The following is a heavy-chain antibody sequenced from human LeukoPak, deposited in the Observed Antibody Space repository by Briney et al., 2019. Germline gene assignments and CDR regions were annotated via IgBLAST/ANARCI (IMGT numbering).Heavy chain of an antibody. V-gene: IGHV3-48*03. CDR2: VSSTASSK. Sequence: GGSLRLSCAASGFTFDSYEMNWVRQPPGKGLEWVSYVSSTASSKHYAESVKGRFTISRDNAKNSLFLQMNSLRGEGTAVYFCARDTPGGAFDFWGQGTMVTVSS. CDR1: GFTFDSYE. CDR3: ARDTPGGAFDF. D-gene: IGHD2-15*01. J-gene: IGHJ3*01.